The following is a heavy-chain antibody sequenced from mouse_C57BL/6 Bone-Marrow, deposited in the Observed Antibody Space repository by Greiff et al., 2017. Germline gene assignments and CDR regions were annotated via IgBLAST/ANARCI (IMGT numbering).Heavy chain of an antibody. D-gene: IGHD1-1*01. CDR1: GYTFTSYG. CDR3: ARSHYYGSSEYFDN. V-gene: IGHV1-58*01. J-gene: IGHJ2*01. Sequence: VQLQQSGAELVRPGSSVTMSCKTSGYTFTSYGIYWVKQRPGQGLEWIGYIYICNGYTEYNEKFKGKATLTSDTSSSTAYMQLSSLTSEDSAIYCCARSHYYGSSEYFDNWDQGTTLTVSS. CDR2: IYICNGYT.